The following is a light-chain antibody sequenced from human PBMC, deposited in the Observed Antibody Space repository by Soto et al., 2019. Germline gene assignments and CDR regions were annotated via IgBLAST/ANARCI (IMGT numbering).Light chain of an antibody. CDR1: QSISSW. CDR3: QQYSSYSWT. J-gene: IGKJ1*01. V-gene: IGKV1-5*03. CDR2: KAS. Sequence: DIQMTQSPSTLSASVGDRVTITCRASQSISSWLAWYQQKPGKAPKLLIYKASSLESGVPSRFSGSGSGTEFTLTISSLHPDDFATYYCQQYSSYSWTFGQGTKVEI.